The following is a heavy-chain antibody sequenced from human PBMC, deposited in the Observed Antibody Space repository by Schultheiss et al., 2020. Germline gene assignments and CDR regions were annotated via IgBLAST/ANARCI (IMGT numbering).Heavy chain of an antibody. Sequence: RGSLRLSCAASGFTFSDYYMSWIRQAPGKGLEWVSYISSSGSTIYYADSVKGRFTISRDNSKNTLYLQMNSLRAEDTAVYYCANGGGGYDSSGYLVDYWGQGTLVTFSS. D-gene: IGHD3-22*01. V-gene: IGHV3-11*01. CDR3: ANGGGGYDSSGYLVDY. CDR2: ISSSGSTI. J-gene: IGHJ4*02. CDR1: GFTFSDYY.